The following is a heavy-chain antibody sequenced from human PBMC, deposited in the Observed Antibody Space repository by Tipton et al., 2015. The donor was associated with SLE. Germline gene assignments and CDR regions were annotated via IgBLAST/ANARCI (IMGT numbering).Heavy chain of an antibody. CDR2: INHSGST. CDR1: GGPLSICY. D-gene: IGHD6-6*01. CDR3: ARLVAARPGYYCGMDV. Sequence: TLSLTCAVYGGPLSICYYSWIRQPPGKGLEWIGEINHSGSTNYNPSLKSRVTISVDTSKNQLSLNLESVTAADTAVYYRARLVAARPGYYCGMDVWGQGTTVTVSS. V-gene: IGHV4-34*01. J-gene: IGHJ6*02.